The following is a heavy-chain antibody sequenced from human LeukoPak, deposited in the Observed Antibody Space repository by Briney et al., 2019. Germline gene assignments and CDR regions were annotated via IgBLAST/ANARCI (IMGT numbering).Heavy chain of an antibody. J-gene: IGHJ4*02. CDR1: GYSINSGYY. Sequence: SETLSLTCTVSGYSINSGYYWGWIRQSPGKGLEWIGSIYHSGSTNYNPSLKSRVTISVDTSKNQFSLKLNSVTAADTAVYYCAVGGYDILTGHKLDHWGQGTLVTVSS. D-gene: IGHD3-9*01. CDR3: AVGGYDILTGHKLDH. V-gene: IGHV4-38-2*02. CDR2: IYHSGST.